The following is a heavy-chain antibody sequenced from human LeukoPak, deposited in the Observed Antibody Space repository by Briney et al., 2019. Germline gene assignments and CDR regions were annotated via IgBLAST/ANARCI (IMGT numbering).Heavy chain of an antibody. Sequence: ASVTVSFKASGDTFISYAISWVRQARGKGREWMGRIISILCIANYAQNFQGRVTIPASNSTSTAYMELSSLRSENTAVYYCARMSIGISGWYSYYYYGMDVWGQGTTVTVSS. CDR3: ARMSIGISGWYSYYYYGMDV. CDR1: GDTFISYA. CDR2: IISILCIA. D-gene: IGHD6-19*01. V-gene: IGHV1-69*04. J-gene: IGHJ6*02.